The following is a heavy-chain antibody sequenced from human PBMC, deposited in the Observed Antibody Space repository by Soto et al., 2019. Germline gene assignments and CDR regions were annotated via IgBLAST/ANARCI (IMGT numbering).Heavy chain of an antibody. D-gene: IGHD1-1*01. CDR2: IYASGTT. V-gene: IGHV4-4*07. J-gene: IGHJ4*02. Sequence: QVRLQESGPGLVKPSETLSLTCTVSGASISNYYWSWIRQPAGKGLECLGRIYASGTTTYNPSLRSRVTTSVDTSKNQFSLNLNSVTAADTAVYYCARESRSELGTVEYWGQGTLVTVCS. CDR1: GASISNYY. CDR3: ARESRSELGTVEY.